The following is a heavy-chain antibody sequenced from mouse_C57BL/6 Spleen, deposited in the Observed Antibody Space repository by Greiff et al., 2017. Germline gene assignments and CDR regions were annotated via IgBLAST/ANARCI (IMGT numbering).Heavy chain of an antibody. V-gene: IGHV1-26*01. CDR1: GYTFTDYY. Sequence: VQLQQSGPELVKPGASVKISCKASGYTFTDYYMNWVKQSHGKSLEWIGDINPNNGGTSYNQKFKGKATLAVDKSSSTAYMELRSLTSEDSAVFYCARWPYYGLVCWVRRTSAGVCS. CDR2: INPNNGGT. CDR3: ARWPYYGLVC. J-gene: IGHJ4*01.